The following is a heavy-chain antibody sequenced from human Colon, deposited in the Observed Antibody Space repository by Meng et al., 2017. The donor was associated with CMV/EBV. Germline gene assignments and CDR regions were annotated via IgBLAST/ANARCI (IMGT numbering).Heavy chain of an antibody. D-gene: IGHD3-22*01. CDR1: GFIFDDYA. CDR2: ISWNSGYI. V-gene: IGHV3-9*01. CDR3: IKGRRHYDSGGYPRWDV. J-gene: IGHJ6*02. Sequence: GGSLRLSCAASGFIFDDYAMHWVRQAPGKGLEWVSGISWNSGYIVYADFVRGRFTISRDNAKNSLFLDMNSLRAEDTAFYYCIKGRRHYDSGGYPRWDVWGQGTTVTVSS.